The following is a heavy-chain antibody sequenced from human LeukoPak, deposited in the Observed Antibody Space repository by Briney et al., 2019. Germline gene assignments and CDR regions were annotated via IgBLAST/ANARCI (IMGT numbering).Heavy chain of an antibody. J-gene: IGHJ4*02. D-gene: IGHD6-19*01. V-gene: IGHV1-2*02. CDR1: GYTFTGYG. CDR3: ARDGSGWYDY. CDR2: INHNSGGT. Sequence: ASVKVSCKASGYTFTGYGMHWMLHAPGQWLEWMGWINHNSGGTNYEPKFQGRVTMTRDKSISTAYIELSRLRSAETAVYYCARDGSGWYDYWGKGTLVTVSS.